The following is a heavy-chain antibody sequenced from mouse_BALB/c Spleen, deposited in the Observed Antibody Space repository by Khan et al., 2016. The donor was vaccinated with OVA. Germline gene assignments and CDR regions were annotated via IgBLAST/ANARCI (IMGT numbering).Heavy chain of an antibody. CDR2: IWSGGGT. V-gene: IGHV2-2*02. Sequence: QVQLKESGPGLVQPSQSLSITCTVSGFSLTTYGVHWVRQSPGKGLEWLGVIWSGGGTNYNAPFISRLSISKDSSKCQVFFKMNSLQVNDTAIYYGARNYDYDEGLAYWGQGTLVTVSA. CDR1: GFSLTTYG. J-gene: IGHJ3*01. D-gene: IGHD2-4*01. CDR3: ARNYDYDEGLAY.